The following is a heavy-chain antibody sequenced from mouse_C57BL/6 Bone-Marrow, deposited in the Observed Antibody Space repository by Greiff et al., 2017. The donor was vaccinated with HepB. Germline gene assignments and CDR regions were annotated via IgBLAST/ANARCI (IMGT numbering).Heavy chain of an antibody. CDR2: ISYSGST. V-gene: IGHV3-1*01. Sequence: DVKLQESGPGMVKPSQSLSLTCTVTGYSITSGYDWHWIRHFPGNKLEWMGYISYSGSTNYNPSLKSRISITHDTSKNHFFLKLNSVTTEDTATYYCARDNYYGSSHWYFDVWGTGTTVTVSS. J-gene: IGHJ1*03. CDR3: ARDNYYGSSHWYFDV. D-gene: IGHD1-1*01. CDR1: GYSITSGYD.